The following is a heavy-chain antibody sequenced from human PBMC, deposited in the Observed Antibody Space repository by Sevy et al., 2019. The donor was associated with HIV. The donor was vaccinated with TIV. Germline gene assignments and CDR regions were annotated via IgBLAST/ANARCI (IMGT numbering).Heavy chain of an antibody. J-gene: IGHJ6*02. CDR3: AKRRVKSGLSGGGANYGMDV. D-gene: IGHD2-8*02. CDR2: LIGGGRRT. V-gene: IGHV3-23*01. CDR1: GFPFSSYA. Sequence: GGSLRLSCAASGFPFSSYAMSWVRQAPGRGLEWVSTLIGGGRRTYYADSVTGRFIISRDNSRNTLSLQMNSLRAEDTAIYYCAKRRVKSGLSGGGANYGMDVCGRGTTVTVSS.